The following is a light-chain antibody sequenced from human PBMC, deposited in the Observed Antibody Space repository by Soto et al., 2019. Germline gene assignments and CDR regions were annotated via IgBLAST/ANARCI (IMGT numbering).Light chain of an antibody. CDR3: QQYHSYRT. CDR2: GAS. J-gene: IGKJ1*01. V-gene: IGKV1-39*01. Sequence: DIQMTQSPSSLSPSVGDKVTITCRASQDIRNYLNWYQQKPGKAPKVLIFGASSLYTGVPKRFSGSGFGTEFTLTISSLQPEDFATYYCQQYHSYRTFGQGTKVEIK. CDR1: QDIRNY.